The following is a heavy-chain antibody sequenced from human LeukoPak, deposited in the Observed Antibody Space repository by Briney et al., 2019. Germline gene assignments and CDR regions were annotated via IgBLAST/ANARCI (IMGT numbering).Heavy chain of an antibody. CDR2: IYHSGST. Sequence: PSETLSLTCAVSGYPISSGYYWGWIRQPPGKGLEWIGSIYHSGSTYYNPSLKSRVTISVDTSKNQFSLRLSSVTAADTAVYYCARLPPGNPIPYYFDYWGQGTLVTVSS. D-gene: IGHD2-21*01. CDR1: GYPISSGYY. J-gene: IGHJ4*02. CDR3: ARLPPGNPIPYYFDY. V-gene: IGHV4-38-2*01.